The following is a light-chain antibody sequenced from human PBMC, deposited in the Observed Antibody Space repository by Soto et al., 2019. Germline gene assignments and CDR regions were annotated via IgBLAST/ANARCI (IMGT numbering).Light chain of an antibody. V-gene: IGKV1-27*01. Sequence: DIKRAQWPSSLTASVGDRVTRTCRASHDISNSLAWYQQKPGKVVKLLIYAASTLQSGVPSRFSGSGSGTDFTLTISSLQPEDFATYYCQQLNIYPITIGQGTRLEIK. CDR3: QQLNIYPIT. CDR1: HDISNS. CDR2: AAS. J-gene: IGKJ5*01.